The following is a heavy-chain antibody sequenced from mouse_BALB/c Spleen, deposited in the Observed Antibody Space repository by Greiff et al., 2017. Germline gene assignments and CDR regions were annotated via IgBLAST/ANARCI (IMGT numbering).Heavy chain of an antibody. J-gene: IGHJ4*01. Sequence: EVQVVESGGGLVQPGGSRKLSCAASGFTFSDYGMAWVRQAPGKGPEWVAFISNLAYSIYYADTVTGRFTISRENAKNTLYLEMSSLTSEDTAMYYWARGVTVVARDYAMEYWGQGTTVTVSS. V-gene: IGHV5-15*02. CDR1: GFTFSDYG. CDR2: ISNLAYSI. D-gene: IGHD1-1*01. CDR3: ARGVTVVARDYAMEY.